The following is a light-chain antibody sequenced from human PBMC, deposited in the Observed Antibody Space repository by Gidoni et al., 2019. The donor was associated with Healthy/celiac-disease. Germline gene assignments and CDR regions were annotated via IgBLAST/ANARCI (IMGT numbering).Light chain of an antibody. CDR2: SNN. J-gene: IGLJ1*01. Sequence: QSVLTQPPSASGTPGQRVTNSCSGSSSNIGSSTVNWYQRLPGTSPKLLIYSNNQPPSGVPDRFSGSKSGTSASLAISGLQSEDEADYYCAAWDDSLNGYVFGTGTKVTVL. V-gene: IGLV1-44*01. CDR1: SSNIGSST. CDR3: AAWDDSLNGYV.